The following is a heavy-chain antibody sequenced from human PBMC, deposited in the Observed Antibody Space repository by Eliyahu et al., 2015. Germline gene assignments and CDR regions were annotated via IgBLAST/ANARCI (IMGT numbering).Heavy chain of an antibody. J-gene: IGHJ5*02. Sequence: QITLKESGPTVVKPTQTLTLTCTFSGFSLRTSGMGVGWIRQPPGKALEWVALIYWDDDKRYSPSLKSRLSITKDTSKNQVVLTMTNVDPMDTATYYCAHTGTDDFWSGYSHWFDPWGHGTLVIVSS. D-gene: IGHD3-3*01. V-gene: IGHV2-5*02. CDR2: IYWDDDK. CDR3: AHTGTDDFWSGYSHWFDP. CDR1: GFSLRTSGMG.